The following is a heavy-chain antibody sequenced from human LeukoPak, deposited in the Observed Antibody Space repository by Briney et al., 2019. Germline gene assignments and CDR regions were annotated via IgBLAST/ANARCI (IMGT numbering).Heavy chain of an antibody. Sequence: VASVKVSCKASGYTFTGYYMHWVRQALGQGLEWMGWINPNSGGTNYAQKFQGRVTMTRNTSISTAYMELSRLRSDDTAVYYCARGGSVLLWFGELLYPIGCCMDVWGKGTTVTVSS. CDR2: INPNSGGT. D-gene: IGHD3-10*01. CDR3: ARGGSVLLWFGELLYPIGCCMDV. CDR1: GYTFTGYY. V-gene: IGHV1-2*02. J-gene: IGHJ6*03.